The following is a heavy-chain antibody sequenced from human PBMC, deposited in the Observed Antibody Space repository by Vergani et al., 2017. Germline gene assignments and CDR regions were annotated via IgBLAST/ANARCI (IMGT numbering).Heavy chain of an antibody. CDR1: GGSFSGYY. V-gene: IGHV4-34*01. J-gene: IGHJ5*02. CDR3: ARDKGLTSPWFDP. CDR2: IYHSGST. Sequence: QVQLQQWGAGLLKPSETLSLTCAVYGGSFSGYYWSWIRQPPGKGLEWIGYIYHSGSTYYNPSLKSRVTISVDRSKNQFSLKLSSVTAADTAVDYCARDKGLTSPWFDPWGQGTLVTVSS. D-gene: IGHD4/OR15-4a*01.